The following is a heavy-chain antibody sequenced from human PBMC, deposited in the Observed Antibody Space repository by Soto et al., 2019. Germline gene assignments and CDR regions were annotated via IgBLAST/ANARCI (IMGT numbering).Heavy chain of an antibody. CDR2: ISGSGGST. V-gene: IGHV3-23*01. CDR3: AKDRYCSSTSCDGDYYYYMDV. Sequence: GGSLRLSCAASGFTFSSYAMSWVRQAPGKGLEWVSAISGSGGSTYYADSVKGRFTISRDNSKNTLNLQMNSLRAEDTAVYYCAKDRYCSSTSCDGDYYYYMDVWGKGTTVTVSS. J-gene: IGHJ6*03. CDR1: GFTFSSYA. D-gene: IGHD2-2*01.